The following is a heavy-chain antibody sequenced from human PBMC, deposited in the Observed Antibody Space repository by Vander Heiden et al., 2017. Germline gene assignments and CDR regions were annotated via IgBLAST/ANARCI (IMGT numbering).Heavy chain of an antibody. CDR3: ARESGFWSGYYGGYYYYGMDV. Sequence: QVQLVQSGAAVTKPGASVQVSCKASGSTFTSYGISWVRQAPGQGLEGMGGISAYNGNTNYAQKLQGRVTMTTDTTTSTAYMELRSLRSDDTAVYYCARESGFWSGYYGGYYYYGMDVWGQGTTVTVSS. CDR2: ISAYNGNT. J-gene: IGHJ6*02. CDR1: GSTFTSYG. V-gene: IGHV1-18*01. D-gene: IGHD3-3*01.